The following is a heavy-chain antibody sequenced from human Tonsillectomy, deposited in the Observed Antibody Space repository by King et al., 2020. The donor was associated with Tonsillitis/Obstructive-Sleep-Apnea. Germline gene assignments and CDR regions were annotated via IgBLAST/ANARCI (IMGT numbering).Heavy chain of an antibody. CDR1: SDSFSAYY. CDR3: ARQESGGQWFGELVYPTNWFDP. J-gene: IGHJ5*02. D-gene: IGHD3-10*01. V-gene: IGHV4-59*08. Sequence: QLQESGPGLVKPSETLSLTCSVSSDSFSAYYWSWIRLPPGKGLEWIGYIRYSGTTNYNPSLKSRVTISIDMSKNQFSLKLRSVTAADTAVYYCARQESGGQWFGELVYPTNWFDPWGQGTLVIVSS. CDR2: IRYSGTT.